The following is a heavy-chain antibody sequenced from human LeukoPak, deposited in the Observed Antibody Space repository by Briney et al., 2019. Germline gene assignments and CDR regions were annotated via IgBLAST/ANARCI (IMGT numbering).Heavy chain of an antibody. CDR2: IIPIFGIA. J-gene: IGHJ4*02. V-gene: IGHV1-69*04. CDR3: ARAERWVQLHDY. Sequence: ASVKVSCKASGGTFSSYAISWVRQAPGQGLEWMGRIIPIFGIANYAQKFQGRVTITADKSTSTAYMELSSLRSEDTAVYYCARAERWVQLHDYWGQGTLVTVSS. D-gene: IGHD5-24*01. CDR1: GGTFSSYA.